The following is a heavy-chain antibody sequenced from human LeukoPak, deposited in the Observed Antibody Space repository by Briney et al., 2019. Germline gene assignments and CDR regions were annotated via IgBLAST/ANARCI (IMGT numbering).Heavy chain of an antibody. V-gene: IGHV4-59*08. Sequence: SETLSLTRTVSGGSISSYYWSWIRQPPGKGLEWIGYIYYSGSTNYNPSLKSRVTISVDTSKNQFSLKLSSVTAADTAVYYCARINADPYYYYGMDVWGQGTTVTVSS. D-gene: IGHD2-8*01. J-gene: IGHJ6*02. CDR2: IYYSGST. CDR3: ARINADPYYYYGMDV. CDR1: GGSISSYY.